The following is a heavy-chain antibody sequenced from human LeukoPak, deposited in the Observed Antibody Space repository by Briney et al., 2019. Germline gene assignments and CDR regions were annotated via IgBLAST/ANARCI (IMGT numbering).Heavy chain of an antibody. CDR2: IRSDGSTK. V-gene: IGHV3-30*02. D-gene: IGHD6-19*01. CDR3: AKDEWYSSGWYLDY. CDR1: GFTFSSYA. Sequence: PGGSLRLSCAASGFTFSSYAMHWVRQTPGKGLEWVAFIRSDGSTKYYADSVKGRFTISRDNSRNTLYLQMNSLRAEDTAVYYCAKDEWYSSGWYLDYWGQGTLVTVSS. J-gene: IGHJ4*02.